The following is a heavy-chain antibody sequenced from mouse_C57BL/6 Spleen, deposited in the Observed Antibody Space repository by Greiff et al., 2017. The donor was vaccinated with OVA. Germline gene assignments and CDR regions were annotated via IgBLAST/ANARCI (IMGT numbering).Heavy chain of an antibody. D-gene: IGHD1-1*01. J-gene: IGHJ3*01. Sequence: EVQLQQSGAELVKPGASVKLSCTASGFNIKGYYMYWVQQRPEQGLEWIGRIDPEDGDTKYTPKFQGQVTITADTATNTAYLQLSSLTSEDTAVYYCASRMFMTTVVAPLPGGGQGTMVTVSA. CDR2: IDPEDGDT. V-gene: IGHV14-2*01. CDR1: GFNIKGYY. CDR3: ASRMFMTTVVAPLPG.